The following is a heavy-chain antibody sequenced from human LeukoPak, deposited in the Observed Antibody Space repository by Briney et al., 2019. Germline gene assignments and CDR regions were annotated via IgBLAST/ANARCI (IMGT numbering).Heavy chain of an antibody. Sequence: GGSLRLSCAASGFTFSSYGMNWVRQAPGKGLEWVSGISGSGGTTYYADSVKGRFTISRDNSKNSLSLQVSSLRAEDTAVYYCAKTNGYYPDWGQGTLVTVSS. V-gene: IGHV3-23*01. D-gene: IGHD3-22*01. CDR3: AKTNGYYPD. J-gene: IGHJ4*02. CDR2: ISGSGGTT. CDR1: GFTFSSYG.